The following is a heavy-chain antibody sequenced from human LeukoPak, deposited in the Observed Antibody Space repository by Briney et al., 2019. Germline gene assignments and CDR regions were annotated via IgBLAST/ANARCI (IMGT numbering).Heavy chain of an antibody. J-gene: IGHJ4*02. V-gene: IGHV3-64*01. Sequence: PGGSLRLSCAASGFTFGTYAMHWVRQAPGKGLEYVSAISTNGGSTYYANSVKGRFTISRDNSKNTLYLEMGSLSAEDTAVYYCARSPYYYGSGSYQDYWGQGTLVTVSS. D-gene: IGHD3-10*01. CDR3: ARSPYYYGSGSYQDY. CDR1: GFTFGTYA. CDR2: ISTNGGST.